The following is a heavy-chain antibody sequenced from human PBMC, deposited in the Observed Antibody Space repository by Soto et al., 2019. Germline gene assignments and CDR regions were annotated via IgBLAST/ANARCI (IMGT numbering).Heavy chain of an antibody. CDR3: ARLPGGGTTHWFDP. Sequence: SETLSLTCAVSGGSISSSNWWSWVRQPPGKGLEWIGTIYYSGSAYYNPSLKSRVTISVDTSKNQFSLKLSSVTAADTAVYYCARLPGGGTTHWFDPWGQGTLVTVSS. V-gene: IGHV4-39*01. CDR1: GGSISSSNW. D-gene: IGHD1-7*01. J-gene: IGHJ5*02. CDR2: IYYSGSA.